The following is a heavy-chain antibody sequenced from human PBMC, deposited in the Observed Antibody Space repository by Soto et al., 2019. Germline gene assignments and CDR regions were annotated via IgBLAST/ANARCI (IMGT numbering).Heavy chain of an antibody. Sequence: QVQLVVSVGGVVQPGRSLRLSCAASGFTFSSYGMHWIRQAPGKGLAWVAVISYDGSNKYYADSVKGRFTISRDNSKDTMYLQMNRLRAEDTAVYYCAKQLAHRYYYYGMDVWGQGTTVTVSS. V-gene: IGHV3-30*18. CDR1: GFTFSSYG. CDR3: AKQLAHRYYYYGMDV. J-gene: IGHJ6*02. CDR2: ISYDGSNK. D-gene: IGHD6-6*01.